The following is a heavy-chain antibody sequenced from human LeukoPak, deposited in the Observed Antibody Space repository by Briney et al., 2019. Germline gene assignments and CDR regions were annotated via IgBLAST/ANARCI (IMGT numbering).Heavy chain of an antibody. CDR3: AGDQRRYFDY. V-gene: IGHV3-21*01. CDR2: IISSSSDI. J-gene: IGHJ4*02. D-gene: IGHD1-1*01. CDR1: LVTFSSDS. Sequence: GGALRVSCAASLVTFSSDSMNCGRHAPGEGVGCVSSIISSSSDIYYADSVKGPFTMPTHNAKNSLYLQMNTLGAEDTAVYYCAGDQRRYFDYWGQGTLVTASS.